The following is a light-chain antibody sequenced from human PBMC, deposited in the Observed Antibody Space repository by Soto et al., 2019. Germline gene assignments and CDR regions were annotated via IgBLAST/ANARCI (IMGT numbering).Light chain of an antibody. Sequence: DIQMTQSPSTLSASVGDRVTITCRASQSISSWLAWYQQKTGKAPKLLIYDASSLESGVTSRFSGSGSGTEFTLTVSSLQPDDFAPYYCQQYNSYLFTCGPGTKVDI. CDR1: QSISSW. CDR2: DAS. J-gene: IGKJ3*01. CDR3: QQYNSYLFT. V-gene: IGKV1-5*01.